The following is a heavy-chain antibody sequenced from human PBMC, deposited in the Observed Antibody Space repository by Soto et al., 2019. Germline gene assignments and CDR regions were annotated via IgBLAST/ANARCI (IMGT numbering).Heavy chain of an antibody. CDR3: AKGGYEYVWGSYRPD. CDR2: ISYDGSNK. V-gene: IGHV3-30*18. J-gene: IGHJ4*02. CDR1: GFTFSSYG. D-gene: IGHD3-16*02. Sequence: QVQLVESGGGVVQPGRSLRLSCAASGFTFSSYGMHWVRQAPGKGLEWVAVISYDGSNKYYADSVKGRFTISRDNSNYTLYLQMNSLRAEDTAVYYCAKGGYEYVWGSYRPDWGQGTLVTVSS.